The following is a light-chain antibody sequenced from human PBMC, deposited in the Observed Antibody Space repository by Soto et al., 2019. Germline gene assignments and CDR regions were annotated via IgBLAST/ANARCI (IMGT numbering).Light chain of an antibody. Sequence: EIVLTQSPGTLSLSPGERATLSCRASQSVSSSYLAWYQQKPGQAPRLLIYGASSRATGIPDRFSGSGSGTDFTLTISSLEPEDFAVYYCQQYGSSPFTFGPGTKVDSK. J-gene: IGKJ3*01. V-gene: IGKV3-20*01. CDR2: GAS. CDR1: QSVSSSY. CDR3: QQYGSSPFT.